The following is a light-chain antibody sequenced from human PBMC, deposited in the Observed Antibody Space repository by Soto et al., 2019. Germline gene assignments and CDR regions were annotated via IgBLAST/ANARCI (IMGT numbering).Light chain of an antibody. CDR2: LEGSGSY. J-gene: IGLJ2*01. CDR3: ETWDSNTVV. V-gene: IGLV4-60*02. Sequence: QLVLTQSSSASASLGSSVKFTCTLSSGHSSYIIAWHQQQPGKAPRYLMKLEGSGSYNKGSGVPDRFSGSSSGADRYLTISNLQFEDEADYYCETWDSNTVVFGGGTQLTVL. CDR1: SGHSSYI.